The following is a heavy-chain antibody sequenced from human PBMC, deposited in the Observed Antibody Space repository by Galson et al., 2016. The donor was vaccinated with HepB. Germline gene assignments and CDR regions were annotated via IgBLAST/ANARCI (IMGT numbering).Heavy chain of an antibody. CDR3: SRGLVDGGDY. J-gene: IGHJ4*01. D-gene: IGHD2-8*02. CDR2: ISAYYGKT. CDR1: GYTFINYG. V-gene: IGHV1-18*01. Sequence: SVKVSCKASGYTFINYGLCWVRQAPGQGLEWMGWISAYYGKTEYAQKFQGRLTLTTDTSTSTAYMELTSLRSDDTAVYYCSRGLVDGGDYWGQGTLVIVSS.